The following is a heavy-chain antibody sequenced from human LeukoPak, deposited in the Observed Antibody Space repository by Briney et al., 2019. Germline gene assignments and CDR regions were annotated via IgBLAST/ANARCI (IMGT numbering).Heavy chain of an antibody. CDR1: GFTFSDHG. CDR3: SRGGWPTAGTLRMDV. V-gene: IGHV3-33*01. CDR2: IYYDGKNK. Sequence: GGSLRLSCAASGFTFSDHGIHWVRHAPGRGLEWVAIIYYDGKNKYYADSAKGRFTISRDNPKNTAYLQMNSLSGDDSGVYYCSRGGWPTAGTLRMDVWGQGTTVIVSS. J-gene: IGHJ6*02. D-gene: IGHD6-13*01.